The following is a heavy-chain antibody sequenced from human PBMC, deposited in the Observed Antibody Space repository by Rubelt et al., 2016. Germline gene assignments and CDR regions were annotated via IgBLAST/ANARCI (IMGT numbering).Heavy chain of an antibody. J-gene: IGHJ4*02. CDR3: ARALTRTLTTDPYHFDY. CDR2: FDPEDGET. Sequence: QVQLVQSGAEVKKPGASVKVSCKVSGYTFTELSMHWVRQAPGKGLEWMGGFDPEDGETIYAQRFQGTVTLTEDTSTDTAYMELSSLRSEDTAVYYCARALTRTLTTDPYHFDYWGQGTLVTVSS. D-gene: IGHD4-17*01. CDR1: GYTFTELS. V-gene: IGHV1-24*01.